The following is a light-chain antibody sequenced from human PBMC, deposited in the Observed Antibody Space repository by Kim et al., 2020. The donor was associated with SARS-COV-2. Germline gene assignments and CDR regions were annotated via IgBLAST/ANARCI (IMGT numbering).Light chain of an antibody. CDR2: VNI. CDR1: SSNIGAGYD. CDR3: QSYDSSLSGSV. Sequence: QSVLTQPPSVSGAPGQRVTISCTGSSSNIGAGYDVHWYQQVPGTAPKLLIYVNINRPSGVPDRFSGSKSGTSASLAITGLQAEDEADYYCQSYDSSLSGSVFGGGTQLTVL. V-gene: IGLV1-40*01. J-gene: IGLJ3*02.